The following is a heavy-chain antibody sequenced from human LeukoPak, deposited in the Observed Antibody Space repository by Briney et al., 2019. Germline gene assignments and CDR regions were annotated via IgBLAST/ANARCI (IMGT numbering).Heavy chain of an antibody. CDR1: GYTFTGYY. D-gene: IGHD3-22*01. V-gene: IGHV1-2*06. Sequence: EASVKVSCKAAGYTFTGYYMHWVRQAPGQGLEWMGRINPNSGGTNYAQKFQGRITMTRDTSISTAYMELSRLRSDDTAVYYCARDITMIVVVPGIWGQGTMVTVSS. J-gene: IGHJ3*02. CDR3: ARDITMIVVVPGI. CDR2: INPNSGGT.